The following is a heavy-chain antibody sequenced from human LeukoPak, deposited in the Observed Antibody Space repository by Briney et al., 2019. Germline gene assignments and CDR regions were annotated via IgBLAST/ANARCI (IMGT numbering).Heavy chain of an antibody. CDR3: ARGRCSSTSCYGYYYYYYMDV. CDR1: GGSISSYY. V-gene: IGHV4-4*07. J-gene: IGHJ6*03. D-gene: IGHD2-2*01. CDR2: IYTSGST. Sequence: PSETLSLTCTVSGGSISSYYWSWIRQPAGKGLEWIGRIYTSGSTNYNPSLKSRVTISVDTSKNQFSLKLSSVTAADTAVYYCARGRCSSTSCYGYYYYYYMDVWGKGTTVTVSS.